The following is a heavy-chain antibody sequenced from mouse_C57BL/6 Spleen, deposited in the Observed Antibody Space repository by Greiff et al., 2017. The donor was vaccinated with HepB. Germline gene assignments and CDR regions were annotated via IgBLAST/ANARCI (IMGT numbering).Heavy chain of an antibody. Sequence: QVQLQQPGPELVKPGASVKLSCKASGYTFPSYWMHWVKQRPGQGLEWIGNINPSNGGTNYNEKFKSKATLTVDKSSSTAYMQLSSLTSEDSAVYYCARSAPSYYGSSYWYFDVWGTGTTVTVSS. V-gene: IGHV1-53*01. CDR1: GYTFPSYW. CDR3: ARSAPSYYGSSYWYFDV. CDR2: INPSNGGT. J-gene: IGHJ1*03. D-gene: IGHD1-1*01.